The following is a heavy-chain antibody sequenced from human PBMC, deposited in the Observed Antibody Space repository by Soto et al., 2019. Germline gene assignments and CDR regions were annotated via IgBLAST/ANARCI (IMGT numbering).Heavy chain of an antibody. V-gene: IGHV4-39*01. CDR1: GGSLSSSSYY. Sequence: SETLSLTCTVSGGSLSSSSYYWGWIRQPPGKGLEWIGSIYYSGSTYYNPSLKSRVTISVDTSKNQFSLKLSSVTAADTAVYYCARHTPAISISDHWGQGTLVTV. D-gene: IGHD2-15*01. J-gene: IGHJ4*02. CDR3: ARHTPAISISDH. CDR2: IYYSGST.